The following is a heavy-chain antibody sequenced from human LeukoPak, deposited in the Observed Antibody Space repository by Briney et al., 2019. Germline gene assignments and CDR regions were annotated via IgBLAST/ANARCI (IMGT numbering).Heavy chain of an antibody. V-gene: IGHV5-51*01. J-gene: IGHJ4*02. D-gene: IGHD1-26*01. CDR2: IYPGDSDT. Sequence: GGSLKISCLGSGYSFTSYWIGWVRQMPGKGLEWLGIIYPGDSDTRYSPSFQGQVTISADKFISTAYLQWSSLKASDTAMYYCARASPRWDYFDYWGQGTLVTVSS. CDR1: GYSFTSYW. CDR3: ARASPRWDYFDY.